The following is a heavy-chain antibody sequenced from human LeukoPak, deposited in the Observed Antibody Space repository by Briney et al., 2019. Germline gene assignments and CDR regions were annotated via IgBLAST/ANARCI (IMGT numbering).Heavy chain of an antibody. V-gene: IGHV4-30-2*01. CDR3: ARQNDYSNYEGNWFDP. CDR2: IYHSGST. CDR1: GGSISSGGYY. Sequence: PSETLSLTCTVSGGSISSGGYYWSWIRQLPGKGLEWIGYIYHSGSTYYNPSLKGRVTISVDRSKNQFSLKLSSVTAADTAVYYCARQNDYSNYEGNWFDPWGQGTLVTVSS. D-gene: IGHD4-11*01. J-gene: IGHJ5*02.